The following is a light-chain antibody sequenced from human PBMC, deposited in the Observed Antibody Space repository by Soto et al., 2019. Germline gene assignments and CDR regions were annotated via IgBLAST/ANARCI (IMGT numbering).Light chain of an antibody. CDR3: SSYAGNNNLV. CDR1: SSDVAAYNY. V-gene: IGLV2-8*01. CDR2: EVS. Sequence: QSALTQPPSASGSPGQSVTISCTGNSSDVAAYNYVSWYQQHPGKAPKLLIYEVSERPSGVPDRFSGSKSANTASLTVSGLQAEYEAEYYCSSYAGNNNLVFGGGTKLTVL. J-gene: IGLJ2*01.